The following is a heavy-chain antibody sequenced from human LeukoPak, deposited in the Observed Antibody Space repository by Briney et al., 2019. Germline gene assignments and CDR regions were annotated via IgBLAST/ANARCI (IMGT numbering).Heavy chain of an antibody. Sequence: GGSLRLSCAASGFTFSDYYMSWIRQAPGKGLEGVTFIWHDGSNKYYIESVKGRFTISRDNSKNTVYLQMNDLRAEDTAVYYCAKDKGKSSFDYWGQGTLVTVSS. CDR1: GFTFSDYY. CDR2: IWHDGSNK. J-gene: IGHJ4*02. V-gene: IGHV3-30*02. CDR3: AKDKGKSSFDY. D-gene: IGHD4-23*01.